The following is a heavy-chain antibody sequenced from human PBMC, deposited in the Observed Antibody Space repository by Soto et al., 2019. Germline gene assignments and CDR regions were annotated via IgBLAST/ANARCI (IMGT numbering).Heavy chain of an antibody. V-gene: IGHV3-64D*06. CDR1: GFTFNTYP. CDR3: ASDNCGSDCDFDY. CDR2: ISSNGGST. D-gene: IGHD2-21*02. Sequence: GGSLGLSCSASGFTFNTYPMPWVRLAPGKGLEYISTISSNGGSTHYADSVKGRFTISRDNSENTLYLQMSRLRPEDTAVYYCASDNCGSDCDFDYCGWGTLVTVSS. J-gene: IGHJ4*02.